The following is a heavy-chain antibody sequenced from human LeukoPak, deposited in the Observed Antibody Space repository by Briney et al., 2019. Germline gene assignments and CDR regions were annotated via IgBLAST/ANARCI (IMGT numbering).Heavy chain of an antibody. CDR1: GYTFTSYG. CDR2: ISAYNGNT. Sequence: ASVKVSCKASGYTFTSYGISWVRQAPGQGLEWMGWISAYNGNTNYAQKLQGRVTMTTDTSTSTAYMELRSLRSEDTAVYYCATQADYCSSTSCYGNWFDPWGQGTLVTVSS. J-gene: IGHJ5*02. V-gene: IGHV1-18*01. D-gene: IGHD2-2*01. CDR3: ATQADYCSSTSCYGNWFDP.